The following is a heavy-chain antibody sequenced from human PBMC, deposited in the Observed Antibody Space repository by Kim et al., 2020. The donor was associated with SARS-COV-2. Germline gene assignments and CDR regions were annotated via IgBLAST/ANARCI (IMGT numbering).Heavy chain of an antibody. V-gene: IGHV3-11*05. J-gene: IGHJ4*02. D-gene: IGHD1-26*01. Sequence: AHSVTGRFNNARDNAKNSLYQQMNSLRAEETAVYYCARALVEAKVDYFDYWGQGTLVTVSS. CDR3: ARALVEAKVDYFDY.